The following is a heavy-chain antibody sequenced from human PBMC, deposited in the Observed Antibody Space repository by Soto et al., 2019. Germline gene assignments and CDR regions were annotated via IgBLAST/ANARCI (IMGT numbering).Heavy chain of an antibody. J-gene: IGHJ3*02. V-gene: IGHV1-69*13. D-gene: IGHD3-22*01. CDR2: IVASFGRA. Sequence: GASVKVSCKASGGTFSSYAISWVRQARGQGLEWMGGIVASFGRANYAQKFQGRVTITADESTSTAYMELSSLRSEDTAVYYCASRPYYYDSSGYTPGAFDIWGQGTRATVS. CDR1: GGTFSSYA. CDR3: ASRPYYYDSSGYTPGAFDI.